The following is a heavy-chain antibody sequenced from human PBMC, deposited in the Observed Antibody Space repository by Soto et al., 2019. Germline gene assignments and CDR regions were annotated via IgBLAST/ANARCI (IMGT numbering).Heavy chain of an antibody. Sequence: QVQLVESGGGVVQPGRSLRLSCAASGFTFSSYAMHWVRQAPGKGLEWVAVISYDGSNKYYADSVKGRFTISRDNSKNTLYLQMNSLRAEDTAVYYCARIRAAADHWGQGTLVTVSS. CDR2: ISYDGSNK. CDR1: GFTFSSYA. J-gene: IGHJ4*02. D-gene: IGHD6-13*01. V-gene: IGHV3-30-3*01. CDR3: ARIRAAADH.